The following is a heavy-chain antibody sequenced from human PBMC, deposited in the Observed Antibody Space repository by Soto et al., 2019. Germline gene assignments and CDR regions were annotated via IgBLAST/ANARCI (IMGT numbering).Heavy chain of an antibody. CDR2: VHFTGST. Sequence: QVQLQESGPGLVKPSETLSLSCNISGASIGNYYWSSIRQTPGRGLEWIGWVHFTGSTRYNPSLRSRLSISADTPRTHILLRLSAVTAADTALYYCARSMAGRIDFWGQGTLVTVSS. CDR3: ARSMAGRIDF. CDR1: GASIGNYY. D-gene: IGHD6-19*01. J-gene: IGHJ4*02. V-gene: IGHV4-59*01.